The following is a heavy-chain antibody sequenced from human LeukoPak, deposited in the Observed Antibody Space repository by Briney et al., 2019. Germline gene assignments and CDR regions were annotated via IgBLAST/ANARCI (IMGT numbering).Heavy chain of an antibody. D-gene: IGHD3-10*01. CDR1: GGTFSSYA. Sequence: SVTVSCKASGGTFSSYAISWVRQAPGQGLEWMGGIIPIFGTANYAQKFQGRVTITADESTSTAYMELSSLRSEDTAVYYCASRLTDYGSGSYYRAFDIWGQGTMVTVSS. V-gene: IGHV1-69*01. CDR2: IIPIFGTA. J-gene: IGHJ3*02. CDR3: ASRLTDYGSGSYYRAFDI.